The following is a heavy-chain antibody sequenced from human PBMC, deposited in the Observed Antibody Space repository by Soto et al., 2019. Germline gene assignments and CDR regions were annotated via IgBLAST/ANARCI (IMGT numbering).Heavy chain of an antibody. V-gene: IGHV3-23*01. J-gene: IGHJ4*02. CDR3: ARGVRLHFDN. Sequence: GGXLXLSCAASGFSFSPYAMSWVRQAPGKXXXXXXXXXXXXXXXYYADSVKGRFTISRDNSKDTLFLQMNGLSAEDTALYYCARGVRLHFDNWGQGTLVTVSS. CDR1: GFSFSPYA. CDR2: XXXXXXXX.